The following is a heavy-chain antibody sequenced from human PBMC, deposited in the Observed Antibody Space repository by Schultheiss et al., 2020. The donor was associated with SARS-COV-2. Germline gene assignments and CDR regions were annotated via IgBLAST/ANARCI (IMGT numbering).Heavy chain of an antibody. J-gene: IGHJ6*02. Sequence: GGSLRLSCAASGFTFSSYEMNWVRQAPGKGLEWVSYISSSGSTIYYADSVKGRFTISRDNAKNSLYLQMNSLRAEDTAVYYCASGVVPATYYYYYGMDVWGQGTTVTGSS. CDR1: GFTFSSYE. V-gene: IGHV3-48*03. D-gene: IGHD2-2*01. CDR3: ASGVVPATYYYYYGMDV. CDR2: ISSSGSTI.